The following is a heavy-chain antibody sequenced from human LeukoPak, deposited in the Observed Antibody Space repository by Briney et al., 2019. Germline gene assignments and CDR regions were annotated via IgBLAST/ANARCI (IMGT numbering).Heavy chain of an antibody. CDR1: GYTFTSYD. J-gene: IGHJ6*02. Sequence: ASVKVSCKASGYTFTSYDINWVRQATGQGLEWMGWMNPNSGNTGYAQKFQGRVTMTRNTSISTAYMELSSPRSEDTAVYYCARVPFSSYGDYESALDYYGMDVWGQGTTVTVSS. V-gene: IGHV1-8*02. D-gene: IGHD4-17*01. CDR2: MNPNSGNT. CDR3: ARVPFSSYGDYESALDYYGMDV.